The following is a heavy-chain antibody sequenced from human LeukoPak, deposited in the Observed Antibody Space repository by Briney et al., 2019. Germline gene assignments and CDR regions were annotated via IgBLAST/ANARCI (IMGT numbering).Heavy chain of an antibody. J-gene: IGHJ3*02. V-gene: IGHV3-23*01. Sequence: GGSLRLSCAASGFTFSTYALTWIRQAPGKGLEWVSSISGSGAGKFYAAPVKGRFTTSRDNSKNTLYVQMNSLRAEDTAVYYCAKAAYGDYAGAFDIWGQGTMVIVSS. CDR2: ISGSGAGK. CDR3: AKAAYGDYAGAFDI. CDR1: GFTFSTYA. D-gene: IGHD4-17*01.